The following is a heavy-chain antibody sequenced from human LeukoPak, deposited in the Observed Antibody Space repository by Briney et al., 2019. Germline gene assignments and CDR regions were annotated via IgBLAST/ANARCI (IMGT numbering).Heavy chain of an antibody. J-gene: IGHJ4*02. V-gene: IGHV3-74*01. Sequence: QPGGSLRLSCAASGFTFSGYWMHWVRQAPGKGLVWVSRINSDGSSTSYADSVKGRFTISRDNAKNTLYLQMNSLRAEDTAVYYCARVKSSGYGEYYFDYWGQGTLVTVPS. CDR2: INSDGSST. D-gene: IGHD5-12*01. CDR3: ARVKSSGYGEYYFDY. CDR1: GFTFSGYW.